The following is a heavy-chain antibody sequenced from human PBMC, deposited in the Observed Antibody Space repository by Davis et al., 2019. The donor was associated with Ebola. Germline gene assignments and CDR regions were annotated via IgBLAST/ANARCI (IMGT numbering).Heavy chain of an antibody. J-gene: IGHJ4*02. V-gene: IGHV3-30-3*01. D-gene: IGHD6-6*01. CDR2: ISYDGSNK. Sequence: PGGSLRLSCAASGFTFSSYAMHWVRQAPGKGLEWVAVISYDGSNKYYADSVKGRFTISRDNSKNTLYLQMNSLRAEDTAVYYCARVGSQYSSSSYFDYWGQGTLVTVSS. CDR3: ARVGSQYSSSSYFDY. CDR1: GFTFSSYA.